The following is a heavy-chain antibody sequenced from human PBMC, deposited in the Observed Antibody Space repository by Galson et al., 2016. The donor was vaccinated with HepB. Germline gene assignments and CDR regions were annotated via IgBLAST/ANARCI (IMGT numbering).Heavy chain of an antibody. Sequence: SLRLSCAASGFSFSYHVMNWVRQAPGKGLECVSYISSTSSTIYYADSVKGRFTISRDNAKNSLYLQMNSLRDDDTAVYYCARDLWGFGVVIDYWGQGTLVTVSS. CDR3: ARDLWGFGVVIDY. CDR2: ISSTSSTI. J-gene: IGHJ4*02. CDR1: GFSFSYHV. V-gene: IGHV3-48*02. D-gene: IGHD3-3*01.